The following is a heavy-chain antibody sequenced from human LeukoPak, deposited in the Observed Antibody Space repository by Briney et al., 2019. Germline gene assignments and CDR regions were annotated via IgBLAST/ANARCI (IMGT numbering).Heavy chain of an antibody. CDR2: IYSSGGT. J-gene: IGHJ4*02. V-gene: IGHV4-59*08. CDR3: ARGYSCYNY. CDR1: GGSMNSYY. D-gene: IGHD2-2*02. Sequence: PSETLSLTCTVSGGSMNSYYWSWIRQPPGKGLEWIGYIYSSGGTNFNPSLKSRLTISVDTSKNQFSLKLSSATAADTAVYYCARGYSCYNYWGQGTLVTVSS.